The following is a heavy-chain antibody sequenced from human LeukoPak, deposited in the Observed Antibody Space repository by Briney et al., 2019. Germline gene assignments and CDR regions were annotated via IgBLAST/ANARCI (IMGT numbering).Heavy chain of an antibody. CDR2: ISGSGSGGST. V-gene: IGHV3-23*01. CDR1: GFPLSRSA. Sequence: GGSLRLSCAASGFPLSRSAMSWVRQAPGKGLEWVSNISGSGSGGSTYYADSVKGRFTISRDNSKNTLYLQMNNLRAEDTAVYYCAKSGYNRFDYWGQGTLVTVSS. CDR3: AKSGYNRFDY. D-gene: IGHD5-24*01. J-gene: IGHJ4*02.